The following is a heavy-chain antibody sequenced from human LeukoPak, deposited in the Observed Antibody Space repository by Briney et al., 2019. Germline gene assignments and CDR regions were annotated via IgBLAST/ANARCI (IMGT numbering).Heavy chain of an antibody. J-gene: IGHJ3*02. CDR2: IYTSGST. Sequence: SSETLSLTCTVSGGSISSYYWSWIRQPAGKGLEWIGRIYTSGSTNYNPSLKSRVTISVDTSKNQFSLKLSSVTAADTAVYYCARGSTYYYDSSAWDAFDIWGQGTMVTVSS. D-gene: IGHD3-22*01. CDR1: GGSISSYY. V-gene: IGHV4-4*07. CDR3: ARGSTYYYDSSAWDAFDI.